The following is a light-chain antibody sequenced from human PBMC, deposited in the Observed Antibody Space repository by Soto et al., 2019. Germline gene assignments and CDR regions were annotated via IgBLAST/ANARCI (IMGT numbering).Light chain of an antibody. CDR2: GNS. CDR3: QSYDSSLSGSKV. V-gene: IGLV1-40*01. J-gene: IGLJ1*01. CDR1: SSNIGAGYD. Sequence: QSVLTQPPSVSVAPGQRVTISCTGSSSNIGAGYDVHWYQQVPGTAPKLLIYGNSNRPSGVPDRFSGSKSGTSASLAITGLQAEDEADYYCQSYDSSLSGSKVFGTGTKVTVL.